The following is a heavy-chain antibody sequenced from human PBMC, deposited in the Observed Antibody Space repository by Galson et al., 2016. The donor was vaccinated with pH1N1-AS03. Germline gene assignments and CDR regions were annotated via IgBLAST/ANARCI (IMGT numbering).Heavy chain of an antibody. V-gene: IGHV3-48*04. D-gene: IGHD3-10*01. J-gene: IGHJ3*01. CDR2: ISVSSKTI. CDR1: GFTFSSYR. CDR3: ARAPHMVTSYDSESDEPGDVFDF. Sequence: SLRLSCAASGFTFSSYRMNWVRQAPGKGLEWVSYISVSSKTIYYADSVKGRFTISRDNAKNSLYLQMNSLRAEDTAVYYCARAPHMVTSYDSESDEPGDVFDFWGQGTMVTVSS.